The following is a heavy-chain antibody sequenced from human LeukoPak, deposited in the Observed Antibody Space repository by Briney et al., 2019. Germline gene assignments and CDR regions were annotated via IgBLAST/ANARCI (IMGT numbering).Heavy chain of an antibody. CDR2: IYPGDSDT. CDR3: ARPPRGGTSKFDY. D-gene: IGHD1-7*01. CDR1: GYSFSTHW. J-gene: IGHJ4*02. Sequence: PGESLKISCKGLGYSFSTHWIAWVRQMPGKGLEWMGIIYPGDSDTRYSPSFQGQVTISVDKSISTAYLQWSSLKASDTAMYYCARPPRGGTSKFDYWGQGTLISVSS. V-gene: IGHV5-51*01.